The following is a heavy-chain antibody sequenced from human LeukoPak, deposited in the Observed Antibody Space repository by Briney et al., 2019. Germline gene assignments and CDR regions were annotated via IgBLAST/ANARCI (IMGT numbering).Heavy chain of an antibody. D-gene: IGHD3-10*01. Sequence: ASVKVSCXASGYTFSGYYMHWVRQAPGPGLEWMGWINPNSGGTNYAQKFKGRVSKTRDTSSRTAYVERSRLRSDATAVYHCATSYYYGSGSYYNPPDSWGQGTLVTVSS. CDR1: GYTFSGYY. CDR3: ATSYYYGSGSYYNPPDS. J-gene: IGHJ5*01. CDR2: INPNSGGT. V-gene: IGHV1-2*02.